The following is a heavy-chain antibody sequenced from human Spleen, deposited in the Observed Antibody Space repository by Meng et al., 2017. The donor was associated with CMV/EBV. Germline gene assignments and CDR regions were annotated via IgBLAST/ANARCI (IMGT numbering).Heavy chain of an antibody. Sequence: GGSLRLSCAASGFTFSSYAMSWVRQAPGKGLEWVSVIYNGGGSAYYADSVKGRFTISRDNSKNTLSLQMNSLRAEDTAVYYCAKDRGPGRELRGFDSWGQGTLVTVSS. CDR3: AKDRGPGRELRGFDS. D-gene: IGHD1-26*01. CDR1: GFTFSSYA. J-gene: IGHJ4*02. CDR2: IYNGGGSA. V-gene: IGHV3-23*03.